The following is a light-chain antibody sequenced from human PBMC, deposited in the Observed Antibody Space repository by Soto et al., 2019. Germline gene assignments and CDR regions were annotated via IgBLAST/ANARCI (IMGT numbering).Light chain of an antibody. CDR3: QQANSFPLT. CDR1: QGMSSW. Sequence: DIKMTQSPSSVSSSVGDRVTITCRASQGMSSWLAWYQQKPGKAPNLLIHTASSLQSGVPSRVSGSGSGTDFTLTISSLQPEDFATYYCQQANSFPLTFGGGTKVEIK. CDR2: TAS. V-gene: IGKV1-12*01. J-gene: IGKJ4*02.